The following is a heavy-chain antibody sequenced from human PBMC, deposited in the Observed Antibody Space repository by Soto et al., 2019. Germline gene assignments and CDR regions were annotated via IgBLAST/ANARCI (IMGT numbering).Heavy chain of an antibody. V-gene: IGHV1-8*01. Sequence: QVQLVQSGAEVKKPGASVKVSCKASGYTFTSYDINWVRQATGQGLEWMGWMNPNSGNTGYAQKFQGRVTMTRNTSISTAYMELSSLRSEDTAVYYCVGSGPGITGTTGGAFDPWGQGTLVTVSS. CDR1: GYTFTSYD. CDR2: MNPNSGNT. D-gene: IGHD1-7*01. CDR3: VGSGPGITGTTGGAFDP. J-gene: IGHJ5*02.